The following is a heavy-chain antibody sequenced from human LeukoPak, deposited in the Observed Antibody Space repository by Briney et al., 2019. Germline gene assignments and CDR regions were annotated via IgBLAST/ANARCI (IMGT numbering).Heavy chain of an antibody. CDR1: GFTVSSNY. Sequence: GGSLRLSCAASGFTVSSNYMSWVRQAPGKGLEWVSVIYSGGSTYYADSVKGRFTISRDNSKNTLYLQMNSLRAEDTAVYYCAKDLRDGYNFGALDIWGQGTMVTVSS. CDR2: IYSGGST. CDR3: AKDLRDGYNFGALDI. D-gene: IGHD5-24*01. J-gene: IGHJ3*02. V-gene: IGHV3-66*01.